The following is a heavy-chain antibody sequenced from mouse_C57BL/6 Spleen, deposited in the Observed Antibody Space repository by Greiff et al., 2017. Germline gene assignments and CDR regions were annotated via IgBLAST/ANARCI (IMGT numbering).Heavy chain of an antibody. Sequence: QVQLQQPGAELVKPGASVKVSCKASGYTFTSYWMHWVKQRPGQGLEWIGRIHPSDSDTNYNQKFKGKATLTVDKSSSTAYMQLSSLTSEDAAVNYCAIEDRYDYGTEWYFDVGGTGTTVTVSS. J-gene: IGHJ1*03. V-gene: IGHV1-74*01. CDR2: IHPSDSDT. CDR1: GYTFTSYW. D-gene: IGHD2-4*01. CDR3: AIEDRYDYGTEWYFDV.